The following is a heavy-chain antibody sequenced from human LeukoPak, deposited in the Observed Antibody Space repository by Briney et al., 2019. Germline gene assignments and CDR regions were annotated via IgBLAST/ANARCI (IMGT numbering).Heavy chain of an antibody. J-gene: IGHJ4*02. V-gene: IGHV1-58*02. CDR2: IVVGGGNT. CDR3: AAEFDYGSGSYAFDY. Sequence: ASVKVSCKASGFTFISSTMQWVRQARGQRLEWIGWIVVGGGNTNYAQKFRERVTITSDMSTSTAYMELSSLRSEDTAVYYCAAEFDYGSGSYAFDYWGRGTLVTVSS. D-gene: IGHD3-10*01. CDR1: GFTFISST.